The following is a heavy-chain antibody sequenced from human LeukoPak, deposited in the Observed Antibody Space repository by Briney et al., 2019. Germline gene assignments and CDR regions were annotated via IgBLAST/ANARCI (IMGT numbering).Heavy chain of an antibody. CDR1: GFTFSSYA. CDR2: ISGSGDNT. V-gene: IGHV3-23*01. Sequence: GGSLRLSCAASGFTFSSYAMSWVRQVPGKGLEWVSVISGSGDNTYYADSVKGRFTISRDNSKNMLYLQMNSVRAEDTALYYCAKAPGYSSGWFDYWGQGTLVTVSS. D-gene: IGHD6-19*01. J-gene: IGHJ4*02. CDR3: AKAPGYSSGWFDY.